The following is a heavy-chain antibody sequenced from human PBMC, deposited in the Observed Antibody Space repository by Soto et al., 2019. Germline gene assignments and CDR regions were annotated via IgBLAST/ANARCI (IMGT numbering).Heavy chain of an antibody. J-gene: IGHJ6*02. CDR1: GFTFRSYG. D-gene: IGHD2-15*01. Sequence: GGSLRLSCAASGFTFRSYGMHWVCQAPGKGPDWLAVISNDGTNKYLADSVKGRLTLSRDNSRNTLSLEINNLRPEDTAVYYCGKDTLDCSGGDCPLYYYYGMDVWGQGTTVTVSS. V-gene: IGHV3-30*18. CDR3: GKDTLDCSGGDCPLYYYYGMDV. CDR2: ISNDGTNK.